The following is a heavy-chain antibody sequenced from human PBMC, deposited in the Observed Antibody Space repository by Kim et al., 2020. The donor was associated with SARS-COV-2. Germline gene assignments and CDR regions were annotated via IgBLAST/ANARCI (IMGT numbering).Heavy chain of an antibody. CDR2: IYPGDSDT. CDR1: GYNFTSYW. CDR3: ARPGRSNYAFDI. Sequence: GESLKISCEGSGYNFTSYWIGWVRQMPGKGLEWMGIIYPGDSDTRYSPSFQGKVTISVDKSISTAYLQWSSLKASDTAMYYCARPGRSNYAFDIWGQGTMVTVSS. D-gene: IGHD4-4*01. V-gene: IGHV5-51*01. J-gene: IGHJ3*02.